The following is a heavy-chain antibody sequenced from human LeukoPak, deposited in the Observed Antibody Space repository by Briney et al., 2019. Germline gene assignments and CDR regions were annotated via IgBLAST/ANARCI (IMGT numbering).Heavy chain of an antibody. Sequence: GESLKISCQGSGYSFTNSWIGWVRQMPGKGLEWMGIIYPGDSDTTYSPSFQGQVTISADKSISTAYLQWSSLKTSDTAMYYCASAGDTSDYFYFSAFDIWGQGTMVTVSS. CDR1: GYSFTNSW. J-gene: IGHJ3*02. CDR2: IYPGDSDT. V-gene: IGHV5-51*01. CDR3: ASAGDTSDYFYFSAFDI. D-gene: IGHD3-22*01.